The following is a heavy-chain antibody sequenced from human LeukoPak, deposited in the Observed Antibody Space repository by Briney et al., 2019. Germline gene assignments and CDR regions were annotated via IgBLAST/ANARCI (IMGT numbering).Heavy chain of an antibody. CDR3: ARDRYYYDSSGYYISFDY. D-gene: IGHD3-22*01. V-gene: IGHV4-59*10. CDR2: IYTSGST. Sequence: SETLSLTCAVYGGSFSGYYWSWIRQPPGKGLEWIGRIYTSGSTNYNPSLKSRVTMSVDTSKNQFSLKLSSVTAADTAVYYCARDRYYYDSSGYYISFDYWGQGTLVTVSS. CDR1: GGSFSGYY. J-gene: IGHJ4*02.